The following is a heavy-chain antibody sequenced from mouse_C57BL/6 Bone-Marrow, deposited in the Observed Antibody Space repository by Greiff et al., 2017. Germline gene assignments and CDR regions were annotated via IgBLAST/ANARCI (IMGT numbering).Heavy chain of an antibody. D-gene: IGHD2-5*01. Sequence: EVQLVESGGGLVQPGGSLKLSCAASGFTFSDYGMAWVRQAPRKGPEWVAFISNLAYSIYYADTVTGRFTISRENAKNTLYLEMSSLRSEDTAMYYCARQGPYYSNYFEYWGQGTTPPVSS. CDR1: GFTFSDYG. CDR3: ARQGPYYSNYFEY. J-gene: IGHJ2*01. CDR2: ISNLAYSI. V-gene: IGHV5-15*01.